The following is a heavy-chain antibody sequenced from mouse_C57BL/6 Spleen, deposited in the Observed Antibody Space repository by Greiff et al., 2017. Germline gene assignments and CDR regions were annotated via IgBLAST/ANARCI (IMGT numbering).Heavy chain of an antibody. CDR1: GYAFTNYL. Sequence: QVQLKESGAELVRPGTSVKVSCKASGYAFTNYLIEWVKQRPGQGLEWIGVINPGSGGTNYNEKVKGKATLTADNSSSTASMQLSSLTSEDSAVSFCAREGAWWYFDVWGTGTTVTVSS. CDR3: AREGAWWYFDV. J-gene: IGHJ1*03. CDR2: INPGSGGT. V-gene: IGHV1-54*01.